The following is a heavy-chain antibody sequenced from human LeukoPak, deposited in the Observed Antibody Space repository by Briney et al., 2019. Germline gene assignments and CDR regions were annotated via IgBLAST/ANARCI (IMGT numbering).Heavy chain of an antibody. J-gene: IGHJ6*03. CDR1: GGSISSGSYY. D-gene: IGHD2-2*02. CDR3: AREPLGYCSSTSCYRDYYYYMDV. Sequence: PSQTLSLTCTVSGGSISSGSYYWSWIRQPAGKGLEWIGRIYTSGSTNYNLSLKSRVTISVDTSKSQFSLKLSSVTAADTAVNYCAREPLGYCSSTSCYRDYYYYMDVWGKGTTVTVSS. CDR2: IYTSGST. V-gene: IGHV4-61*02.